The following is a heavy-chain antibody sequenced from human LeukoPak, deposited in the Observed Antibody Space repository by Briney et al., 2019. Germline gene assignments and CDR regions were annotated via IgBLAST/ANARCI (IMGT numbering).Heavy chain of an antibody. Sequence: GGSLRLSCATSGFTFSSYWMSWVRQAPGKGVEWVANIKQDGGEKYYVDSVKGRFTISRDNAKNSLYLQMNSLRAEDTAVYYCAREVYCSSTSCYTGYFQHWGQGTLVTVSS. CDR2: IKQDGGEK. V-gene: IGHV3-7*01. CDR1: GFTFSSYW. J-gene: IGHJ1*01. CDR3: AREVYCSSTSCYTGYFQH. D-gene: IGHD2-2*02.